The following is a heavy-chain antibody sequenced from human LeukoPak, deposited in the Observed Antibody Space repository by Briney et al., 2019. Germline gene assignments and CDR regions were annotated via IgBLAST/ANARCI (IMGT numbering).Heavy chain of an antibody. D-gene: IGHD3-9*01. CDR1: GYAFTSYD. J-gene: IGHJ4*02. CDR3: ARTRYFDWLYQDY. Sequence: ASVKVSCKASGYAFTSYDINWVRQATGQGLEWMGWMNPNSGNTGYAQKFQGRGTMTRNTSISTAYMELSSLRSEDTAVYYCARTRYFDWLYQDYWGQGTLVTVSS. V-gene: IGHV1-8*01. CDR2: MNPNSGNT.